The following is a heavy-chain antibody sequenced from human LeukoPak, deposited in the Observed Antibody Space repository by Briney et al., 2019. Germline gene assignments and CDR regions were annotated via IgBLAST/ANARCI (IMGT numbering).Heavy chain of an antibody. CDR1: GFTFSSYA. CDR2: ISGSGGST. V-gene: IGHV3-23*01. Sequence: GGSLRLSCAASGFTFSSYAMSWVRQAPGKGLEWVSAISGSGGSTYYADSVKGRFTISRDNSKNTLYLQVNSLRAEDTAVYYCARYSNYPPWSGYYIPLGYWGQGTLVTVSS. CDR3: ARYSNYPPWSGYYIPLGY. J-gene: IGHJ4*02. D-gene: IGHD3-3*01.